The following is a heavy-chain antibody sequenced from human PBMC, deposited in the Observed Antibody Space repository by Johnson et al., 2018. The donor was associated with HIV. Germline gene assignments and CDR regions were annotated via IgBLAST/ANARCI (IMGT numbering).Heavy chain of an antibody. V-gene: IGHV3-11*01. D-gene: IGHD2-15*01. CDR3: ARLQAGVADDAFDI. J-gene: IGHJ3*02. Sequence: VQLVESGGGLVQPGGSLRLSCAASGFTFSDYYMSWIRQAPGKGLEWVSYISSSGSTIYYADSVKGRFTISRDNAKSSLYLQMNSRRAEDTAVYYCARLQAGVADDAFDIWGQGTMVTVSS. CDR2: ISSSGSTI. CDR1: GFTFSDYY.